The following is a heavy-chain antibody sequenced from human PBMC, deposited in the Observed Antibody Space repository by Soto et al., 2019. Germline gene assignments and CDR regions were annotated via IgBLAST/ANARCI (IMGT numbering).Heavy chain of an antibody. CDR1: GFTFSNYA. CDR3: ARREQSDYYYMDV. V-gene: IGHV3-64*01. Sequence: PGGSLRLSYATSGFTFSNYAMDWVRQAPGKVLEYVSGISSNGVGTYYANSVKDRFTISRDNSKNTLYLQMGSLRDEDMAVYYCARREQSDYYYMDVWGKGTSVTVSS. D-gene: IGHD6-19*01. J-gene: IGHJ6*03. CDR2: ISSNGVGT.